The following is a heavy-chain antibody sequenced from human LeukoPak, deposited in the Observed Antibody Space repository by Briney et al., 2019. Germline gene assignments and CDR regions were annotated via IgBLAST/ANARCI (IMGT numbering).Heavy chain of an antibody. J-gene: IGHJ4*02. Sequence: GGALRLSCAASGFTFSSYSMHWVRQAPAKGLEWVAVISYDGSNKYYADSVKGRFTISRDNSKITLYLQMHSLRAEDTAVYYCARDHEQGSGWSPPPGDYRCQGTLVTVSS. CDR1: GFTFSSYS. D-gene: IGHD6-19*01. CDR2: ISYDGSNK. CDR3: ARDHEQGSGWSPPPGDY. V-gene: IGHV3-30*04.